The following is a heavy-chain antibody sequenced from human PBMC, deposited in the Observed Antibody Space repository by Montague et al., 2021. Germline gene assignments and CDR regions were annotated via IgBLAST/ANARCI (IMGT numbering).Heavy chain of an antibody. J-gene: IGHJ4*02. CDR1: GFTFDNAY. D-gene: IGHD6-13*01. Sequence: SLRRSCAASGFTFDNAYMSWVRQAPGKGLEWVGRIKRTNAGGTTEYAAPVKGRFTISRDDSKNTVYLQLNSLKTEDTAVYYCTTILSWSSWTDSWGLGTLVTVSS. CDR2: IKRTNAGGTT. V-gene: IGHV3-15*01. CDR3: TTILSWSSWTDS.